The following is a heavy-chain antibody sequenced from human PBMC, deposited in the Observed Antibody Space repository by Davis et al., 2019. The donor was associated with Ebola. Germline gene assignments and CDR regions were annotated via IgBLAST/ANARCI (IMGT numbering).Heavy chain of an antibody. V-gene: IGHV4-39*07. CDR1: GGSISSSSYY. Sequence: SETLSLTCTVSGGSISSSSYYWGWIRQPPGKGLEWIGSIYYSGSTYYNPSLASRVTMSVDTSKNQFSLKLSSVTAADTAVYYCAREGDPHYYMDVWGKGTTVTVAS. D-gene: IGHD2-21*02. J-gene: IGHJ6*03. CDR2: IYYSGST. CDR3: AREGDPHYYMDV.